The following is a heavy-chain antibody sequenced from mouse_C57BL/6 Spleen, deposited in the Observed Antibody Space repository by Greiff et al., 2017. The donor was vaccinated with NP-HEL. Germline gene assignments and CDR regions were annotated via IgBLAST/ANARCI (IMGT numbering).Heavy chain of an antibody. D-gene: IGHD2-4*01. CDR1: GYTFTDYE. Sequence: VQLQQSGAELVRPGASVTLSCKASGYTFTDYEMHWVKQTPVHGLEWIGAIDPESGGTAYNQKFKGKAILTADKADSTVYMELSSLPSEDSAVYYCTREDYDGWFACWGKGTLVTVSA. CDR3: TREDYDGWFAC. CDR2: IDPESGGT. J-gene: IGHJ3*01. V-gene: IGHV1-15*01.